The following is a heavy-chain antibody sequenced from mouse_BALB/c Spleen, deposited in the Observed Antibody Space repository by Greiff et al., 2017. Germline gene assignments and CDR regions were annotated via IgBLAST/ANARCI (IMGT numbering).Heavy chain of an antibody. D-gene: IGHD2-1*01. J-gene: IGHJ2*01. CDR1: GYAFSSSW. Sequence: QVQLKESGPELVKPGASVKISCKASGYAFSSSWMNWVKQRPGQGLEWIGRIYPGDGDTNYNGKFKGKATLTADKSSSTAYMQLSSLTSVDSAVYFCARDGNSLFDYWGQGTTLTVSS. CDR2: IYPGDGDT. V-gene: IGHV1-82*01. CDR3: ARDGNSLFDY.